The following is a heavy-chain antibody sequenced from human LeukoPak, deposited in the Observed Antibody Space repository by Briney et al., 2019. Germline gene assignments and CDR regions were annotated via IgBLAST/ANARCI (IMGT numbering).Heavy chain of an antibody. CDR1: GGSISSGDYY. V-gene: IGHV4-61*08. CDR3: ARGAYCSGDNCYSAWFDP. Sequence: SQTLSLTCTVSGGSISSGDYYWSWIRQPPGKGLEWIGYIYYSGSTNYNPSLKSRVTISVDTSKNQFSLKLNSVTAADTAVYYCARGAYCSGDNCYSAWFDPWGQGTLVTVSS. D-gene: IGHD2-15*01. J-gene: IGHJ5*02. CDR2: IYYSGST.